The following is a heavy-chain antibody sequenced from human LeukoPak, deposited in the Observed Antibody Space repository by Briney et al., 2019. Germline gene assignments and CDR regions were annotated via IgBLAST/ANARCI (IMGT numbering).Heavy chain of an antibody. V-gene: IGHV1-2*02. CDR2: INPNSGGT. Sequence: ASVKVSCKASGYTFTGYYIHWVRQAPGQGLEWMGWINPNSGGTNYAQKFQGRVTMTRDTSISTAYMELSRLRSDDTAVFYYARVYYYASGRLDSWGQGTLVTVSS. D-gene: IGHD3-10*01. CDR1: GYTFTGYY. J-gene: IGHJ4*02. CDR3: ARVYYYASGRLDS.